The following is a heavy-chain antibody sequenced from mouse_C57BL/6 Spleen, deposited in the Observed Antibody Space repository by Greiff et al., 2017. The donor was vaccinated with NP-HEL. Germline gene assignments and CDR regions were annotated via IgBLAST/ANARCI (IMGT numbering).Heavy chain of an antibody. Sequence: VQLQQPGTELVKPGASVKLSCKASGYTFTSYWMHWVKQRPGQGLEWIGNINPSNGGTNYNEKFKSKATLTVDKSSSTAYMQLSSLISEDSAVYYCARGDYYGSSFAWFAYWGQGTLVTVSA. D-gene: IGHD1-1*01. J-gene: IGHJ3*01. V-gene: IGHV1-53*01. CDR1: GYTFTSYW. CDR3: ARGDYYGSSFAWFAY. CDR2: INPSNGGT.